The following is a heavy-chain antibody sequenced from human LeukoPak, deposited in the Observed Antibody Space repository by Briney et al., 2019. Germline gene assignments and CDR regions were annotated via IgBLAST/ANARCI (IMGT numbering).Heavy chain of an antibody. J-gene: IGHJ6*02. Sequence: GGSLRLSCAASGFTFDDYAMHWVRQAPGKGLEWVSGISWNSGSIGYADSVKGRFTISRDNVKNSLYLQMNSLRAEDTALYYCAKDHGGSSYGMDVWGQGTTVTVSS. D-gene: IGHD6-13*01. CDR2: ISWNSGSI. V-gene: IGHV3-9*01. CDR1: GFTFDDYA. CDR3: AKDHGGSSYGMDV.